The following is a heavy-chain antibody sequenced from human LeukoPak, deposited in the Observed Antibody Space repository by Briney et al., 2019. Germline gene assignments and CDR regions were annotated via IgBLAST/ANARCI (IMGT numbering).Heavy chain of an antibody. CDR3: ARGILAARSYYYYYYMDV. J-gene: IGHJ6*03. V-gene: IGHV4-59*01. D-gene: IGHD2/OR15-2a*01. CDR2: IYYSGST. Sequence: SETLSLTCTVSGGSISSYYRSWIRQPPGKGLEWISYIYYSGSTNYNPSLKSRVTISVDTSKNQFSLKLSSVTAADTAVYYCARGILAARSYYYYYYMDVWGQGTMVTVSS. CDR1: GGSISSYY.